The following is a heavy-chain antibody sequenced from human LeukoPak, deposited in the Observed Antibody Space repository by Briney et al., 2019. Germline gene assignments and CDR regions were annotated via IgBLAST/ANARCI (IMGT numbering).Heavy chain of an antibody. CDR3: AVTKGGYSSSWPLGSGDY. D-gene: IGHD6-13*01. V-gene: IGHV1-24*01. J-gene: IGHJ4*02. Sequence: ASVKVSRKVSGYTLTELSMHWVRQAPGKGLEWMGGFEPEDGETIYAQKFQGRVTMTEDTSTDTAYMELSSLRSEDTAVYYCAVTKGGYSSSWPLGSGDYWGQGTLVTVSS. CDR1: GYTLTELS. CDR2: FEPEDGET.